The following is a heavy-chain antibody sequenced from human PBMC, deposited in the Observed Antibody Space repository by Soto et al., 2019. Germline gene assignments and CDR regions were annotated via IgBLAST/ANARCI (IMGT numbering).Heavy chain of an antibody. CDR2: INPATGAA. V-gene: IGHV1-2*02. CDR3: ARGGGVGVAGSAAFDM. Sequence: QLHLVQSGAVVKKPGASVTVSCSASGYPVTAYYMHWVRQAPGRGLEWMGGINPATGAAKYTQTFQGRVPVSRDTSACNVFMELSGLTSGDTGVFYCARGGGVGVAGSAAFDMWGQGTLVTVSS. CDR1: GYPVTAYY. J-gene: IGHJ3*02. D-gene: IGHD3-3*01.